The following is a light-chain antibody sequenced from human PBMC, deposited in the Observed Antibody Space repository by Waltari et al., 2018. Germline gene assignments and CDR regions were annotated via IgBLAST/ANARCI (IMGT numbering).Light chain of an antibody. CDR1: STDLASYNL. Sequence: QSALSQPASVSGSPGQSLTITCTGASTDLASYNLVAWYQHHPNRAPKLIIYEATKRPSGISHRFSGAKSGATASLRISGLQADDEADYYCCSYTGSCTSYGCGGGTKVTVL. CDR2: EAT. V-gene: IGLV2-23*01. CDR3: CSYTGSCTSYG. J-gene: IGLJ1*01.